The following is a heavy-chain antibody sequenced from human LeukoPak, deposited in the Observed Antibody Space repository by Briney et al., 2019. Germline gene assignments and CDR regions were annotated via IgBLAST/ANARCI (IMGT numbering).Heavy chain of an antibody. CDR1: GGSISSYY. J-gene: IGHJ4*02. V-gene: IGHV4-59*01. CDR2: TYYSGST. Sequence: SETLSLTCTVSGGSISSYYWSWIRQPPGKGLEWIGYTYYSGSTNYNPSLKSRVTISVDTSKNQFSLKLSSVTAADTAVYYCARDRQEWELFDYWGQGTLVTVSS. D-gene: IGHD1-26*01. CDR3: ARDRQEWELFDY.